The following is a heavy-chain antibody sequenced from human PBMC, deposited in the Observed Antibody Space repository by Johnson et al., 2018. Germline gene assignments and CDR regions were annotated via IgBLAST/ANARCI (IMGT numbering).Heavy chain of an antibody. CDR2: LKSKTDGGTT. Sequence: VQLVESGGGLVKPGGSXRLSCAASGFTFSNAWMTWVRQAPGKGLEWVGRLKSKTDGGTTDYAAPVKGRFTITRDDSRNTLFLQMNSLKIGDTAVYYCTAYYYDSSGYYYHDAFDIWGQGTMVTVSS. CDR3: TAYYYDSSGYYYHDAFDI. D-gene: IGHD3-22*01. CDR1: GFTFSNAW. J-gene: IGHJ3*02. V-gene: IGHV3-15*01.